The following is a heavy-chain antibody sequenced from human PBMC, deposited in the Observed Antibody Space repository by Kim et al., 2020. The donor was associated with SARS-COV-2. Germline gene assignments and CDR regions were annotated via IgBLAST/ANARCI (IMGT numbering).Heavy chain of an antibody. Sequence: SETLSLTCTVSGGSISSSSYYWGWIRQPPGKGLEWIGSIYYSGSTYYNPSLKSRVTISVDTSKNQFSLKLSSVTAADTAVYYCARRGYSYVFDYWGQGTLVTVSS. CDR3: ARRGYSYVFDY. J-gene: IGHJ4*02. V-gene: IGHV4-39*01. CDR1: GGSISSSSYY. CDR2: IYYSGST. D-gene: IGHD5-18*01.